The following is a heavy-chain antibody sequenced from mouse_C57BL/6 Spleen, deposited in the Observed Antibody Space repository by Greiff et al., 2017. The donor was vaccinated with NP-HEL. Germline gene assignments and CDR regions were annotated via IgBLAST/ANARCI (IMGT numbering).Heavy chain of an antibody. CDR2: INPNNGGT. CDR1: GYTFTDYY. V-gene: IGHV1-26*01. J-gene: IGHJ1*03. Sequence: EVQLQQSGPELVKPGASVKISCKASGYTFTDYYMNWVKQSHGKSLEWIGDINPNNGGTSYNQKFKGKATLTVDKSSSTAYLEIRSLTSEDSAVYYCARGYDDWYFDDWGTGTTVTVSS. CDR3: ARGYDDWYFDD. D-gene: IGHD2-2*01.